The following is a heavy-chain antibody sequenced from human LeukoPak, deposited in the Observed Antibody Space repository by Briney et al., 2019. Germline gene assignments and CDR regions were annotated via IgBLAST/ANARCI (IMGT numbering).Heavy chain of an antibody. CDR1: GFTFGSYW. J-gene: IGHJ3*01. CDR2: INQDGSEK. CDR3: ARDRSRFLL. Sequence: GGSLRLSCAAFGFTFGSYWMSWVRQAPGKGLEWVGNINQDGSEKYYVDSVKGRLTISRDNAKNSLYLQMNSPRAEDTAVYYCARDRSRFLLWGQGTMVTVSS. V-gene: IGHV3-7*01. D-gene: IGHD6-13*01.